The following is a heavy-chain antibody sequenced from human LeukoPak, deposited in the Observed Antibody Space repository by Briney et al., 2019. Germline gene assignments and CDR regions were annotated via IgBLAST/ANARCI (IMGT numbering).Heavy chain of an antibody. CDR2: IYYSGST. CDR3: AKSREEIRGLDAFDI. Sequence: SETLSLTCSVSGGSISSDDYCWNWIRQHPGKGLEWIGYIYYSGSTYYNPSLKSRVALSVDTSKNQFSLKLSSLTAADTAVYYCAKSREEIRGLDAFDIWGQGTMVTVTS. V-gene: IGHV4-31*03. CDR1: GGSISSDDYC. D-gene: IGHD5-24*01. J-gene: IGHJ3*02.